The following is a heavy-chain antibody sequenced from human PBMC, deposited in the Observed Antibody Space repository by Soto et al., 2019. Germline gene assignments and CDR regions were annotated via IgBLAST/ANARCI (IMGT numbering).Heavy chain of an antibody. V-gene: IGHV3-23*01. CDR3: AKGSRSSTNCYNDY. CDR1: GFTFSSYA. J-gene: IGHJ4*02. CDR2: ISNGGGST. Sequence: HPGGSLRLSCAASGFTFSSYAMSWVRQAPGKGLEWVSTISNGGGSTYYADSVKGRFTISRDNSKNTLYLQMNSLRAEDTAVYYCAKGSRSSTNCYNDYWGQGTLVTVSS. D-gene: IGHD2-2*01.